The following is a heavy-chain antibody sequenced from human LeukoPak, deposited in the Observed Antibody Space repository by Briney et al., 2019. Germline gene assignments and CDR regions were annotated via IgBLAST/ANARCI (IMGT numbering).Heavy chain of an antibody. CDR3: ARGGYYYDSSGYYRFDY. D-gene: IGHD3-22*01. Sequence: GGSLRLSCAASGFPFSSYGMHWVRQAPGKGLEWVAVIWYDGSNKYYADSVKGRFTISRDNSKNTLYLQMNSLRAEDTAVYYCARGGYYYDSSGYYRFDYWGQGTLVTVSS. J-gene: IGHJ4*02. CDR2: IWYDGSNK. V-gene: IGHV3-33*01. CDR1: GFPFSSYG.